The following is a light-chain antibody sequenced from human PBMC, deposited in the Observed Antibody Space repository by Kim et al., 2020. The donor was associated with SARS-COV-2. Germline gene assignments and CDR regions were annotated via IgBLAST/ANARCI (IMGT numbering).Light chain of an antibody. J-gene: IGKJ2*01. CDR3: MHGTHWPLSAGYT. CDR2: KVY. V-gene: IGKV2-30*01. Sequence: DVVLTQSPLSLPVTLGQPASISCRSSQSPVYSDGDTHLDWFQQRPGQSPRRLIYKVYNRDSGVPDRFSGSGSGTDFTLEISRVEAGDVGVYYWMHGTHWPLSAGYTFGQGTKLEI. CDR1: QSPVYSDGDTH.